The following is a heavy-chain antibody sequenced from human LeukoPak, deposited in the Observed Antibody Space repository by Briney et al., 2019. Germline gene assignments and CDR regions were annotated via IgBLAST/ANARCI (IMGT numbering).Heavy chain of an antibody. J-gene: IGHJ4*02. CDR3: ARGYCSSTSCYCFDY. V-gene: IGHV1-18*01. D-gene: IGHD2-2*01. CDR1: GYTFTSYG. CDR2: ISAYNGNT. Sequence: GASVKVSCKASGYTFTSYGISWVRQAPGQGLEWMGWISAYNGNTNYAQKLQGRVTMTTDTSTSTAYMELRSLRSDDTAVYYCARGYCSSTSCYCFDYWGQGTLVTVSS.